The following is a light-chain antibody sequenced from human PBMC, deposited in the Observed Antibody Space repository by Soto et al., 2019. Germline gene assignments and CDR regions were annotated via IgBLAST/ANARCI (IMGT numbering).Light chain of an antibody. Sequence: EIVLTQSPGTLSLSPGERATLSCRASQSVSSNYLAWYQQKPGQAPRLLIYDASSRDTGIPDRFSGSGSGTDFTLIVSRLEPEDFAVYYCQQYGSSPWTFGQGTKVEIK. CDR2: DAS. J-gene: IGKJ1*01. CDR3: QQYGSSPWT. V-gene: IGKV3-20*01. CDR1: QSVSSNY.